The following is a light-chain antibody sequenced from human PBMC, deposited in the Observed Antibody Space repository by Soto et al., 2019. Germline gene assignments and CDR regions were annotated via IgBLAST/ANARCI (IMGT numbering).Light chain of an antibody. CDR1: SSNIGAGYD. CDR2: GNS. J-gene: IGLJ1*01. CDR3: QYYDSSLSGLV. Sequence: QSVLTQPPSVSGAPGQRVTISCTGSSSNIGAGYDVHWYQQLPGTAPKLLIYGNSNRPSGVPDRFSGSKSGTSASLAITGLQAEDEADYYCQYYDSSLSGLVFGTGTKLTAL. V-gene: IGLV1-40*01.